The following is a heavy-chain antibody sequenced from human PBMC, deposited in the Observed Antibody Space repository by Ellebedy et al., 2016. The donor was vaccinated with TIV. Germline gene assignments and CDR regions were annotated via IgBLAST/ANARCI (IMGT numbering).Heavy chain of an antibody. CDR2: INPNSGGT. V-gene: IGHV1-2*02. J-gene: IGHJ4*02. D-gene: IGHD2-2*02. Sequence: AASVKVSCKASGYTFTGYYMHWVRQAPGQGLEWMGWINPNSGGTNYAQKFQGRVTMTRDTSTSTVYMELSSLRSEDPAVYYCARVGCSSTSCYNLAASPFDYWGQGTLVTVSS. CDR3: ARVGCSSTSCYNLAASPFDY. CDR1: GYTFTGYY.